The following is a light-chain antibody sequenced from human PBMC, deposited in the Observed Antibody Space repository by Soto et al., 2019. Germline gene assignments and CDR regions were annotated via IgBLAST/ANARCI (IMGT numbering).Light chain of an antibody. CDR3: QSYDTSLDALYV. J-gene: IGLJ1*01. Sequence: QSVLTQPPSVSGAPGQKVTISCTGSSSNIGAGYDVHWYQQLPGTAPKLLLYGNNNRPSGVPDRFSGSKSGTSASVAITGLQTEDEADYYCQSYDTSLDALYVFGTGTKLTVL. V-gene: IGLV1-40*01. CDR2: GNN. CDR1: SSNIGAGYD.